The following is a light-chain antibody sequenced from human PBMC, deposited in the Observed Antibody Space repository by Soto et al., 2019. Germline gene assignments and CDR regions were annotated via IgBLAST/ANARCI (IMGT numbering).Light chain of an antibody. CDR1: GSDIGAYNY. CDR3: SSSTTTYFYV. V-gene: IGLV2-14*01. CDR2: GVY. J-gene: IGLJ1*01. Sequence: QSVLSQPASVSGSPGHSITISCTGTGSDIGAYNYVSWYQQHPGKAPKLIIYGVYHRPSGVSTRFSASKSAYTASLTISGLQAEDEAHYYCSSSTTTYFYVFGPGTKVTVL.